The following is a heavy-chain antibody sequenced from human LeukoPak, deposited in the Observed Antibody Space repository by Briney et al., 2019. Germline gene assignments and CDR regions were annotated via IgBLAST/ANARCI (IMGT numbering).Heavy chain of an antibody. D-gene: IGHD1-26*01. CDR1: GGSISSYY. Sequence: PSETLSLTCTVSGGSISSYYWNWIRQPAGKGLEWIGRIYTSGSTNYNPSLKSRVTMSVDTSKNQFSLKLSSVAAADTAVYYCARAIGYSGSYYYYYMDVWGKGTTVTIS. CDR2: IYTSGST. V-gene: IGHV4-4*07. J-gene: IGHJ6*03. CDR3: ARAIGYSGSYYYYYMDV.